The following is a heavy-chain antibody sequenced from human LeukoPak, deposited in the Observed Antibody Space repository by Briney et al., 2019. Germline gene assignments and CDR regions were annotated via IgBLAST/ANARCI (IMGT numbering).Heavy chain of an antibody. V-gene: IGHV3-74*03. CDR3: ARELTSAAFDY. CDR2: IKSDGSSV. D-gene: IGHD3-9*01. CDR1: GFTFSDYW. Sequence: GGSLRLSCAASGFTFSDYWMHWVRQAPGKGLVWVSLIKSDGSSVMYADSVKGRFSISRDNAKNTLYLQMNSLRAEDTALYFCARELTSAAFDYWGQGTPVTVSS. J-gene: IGHJ4*02.